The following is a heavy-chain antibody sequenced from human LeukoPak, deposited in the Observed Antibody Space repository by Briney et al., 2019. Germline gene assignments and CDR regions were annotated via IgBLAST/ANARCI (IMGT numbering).Heavy chain of an antibody. CDR2: IYYSGST. J-gene: IGHJ4*02. V-gene: IGHV4-59*01. CDR3: ARGVNSGYFDY. CDR1: GGSISSYY. Sequence: SETPSLTCTVSGGSISSYYWTWIRQPPGKGLEWIGYIYYSGSTNYNPSLKSRVPISVDTSKKQFSLKLTSVTAADTAVYYCARGVNSGYFDYCGQGTLVTVSS. D-gene: IGHD1-26*01.